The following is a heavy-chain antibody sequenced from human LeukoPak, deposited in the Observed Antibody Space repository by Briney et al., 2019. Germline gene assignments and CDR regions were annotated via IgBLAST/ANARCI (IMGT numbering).Heavy chain of an antibody. D-gene: IGHD6-13*01. J-gene: IGHJ6*04. CDR3: AREGLRCGKAAAGSANHYYYGMDV. V-gene: IGHV3-30*04. CDR2: IYYGGSNK. Sequence: GRSLSLSCAASGFTFSSYAMQWVRQAPGKGLEWVEIIYYGGSNKYYADSVKGRLTISRDNSKNTLDLQMNSLRAEDTAVYYCAREGLRCGKAAAGSANHYYYGMDVWGKGTTVTVSS. CDR1: GFTFSSYA.